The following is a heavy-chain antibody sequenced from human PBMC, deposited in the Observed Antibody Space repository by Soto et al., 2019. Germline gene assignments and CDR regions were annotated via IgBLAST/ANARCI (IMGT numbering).Heavy chain of an antibody. Sequence: PGESLKISCKGSGYSFAGYWITWVRQKPGKGLEWMGRIDPSDSQTYYSPSFRGHVTISATKSITTVFLQWSSLRASDTAMYYCARQIYDSDTGPNFQYYFDSWGQGTPVTVSS. D-gene: IGHD3-22*01. V-gene: IGHV5-10-1*01. CDR1: GYSFAGYW. J-gene: IGHJ4*02. CDR3: ARQIYDSDTGPNFQYYFDS. CDR2: IDPSDSQT.